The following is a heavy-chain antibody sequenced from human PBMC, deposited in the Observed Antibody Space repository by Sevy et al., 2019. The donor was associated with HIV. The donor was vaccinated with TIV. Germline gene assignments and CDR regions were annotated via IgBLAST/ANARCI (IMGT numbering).Heavy chain of an antibody. J-gene: IGHJ4*02. CDR2: ISGSGGST. D-gene: IGHD6-13*01. Sequence: GGSLRLSCAASGFTFSSYAMSWVRQAPGKGLEWVSAISGSGGSTYYADSVKGRFTISRDNSKNTLYLQMNSLRAEDTAVYYCAKAIRNSSIRYYFDYWGQGTLVTVSS. V-gene: IGHV3-23*01. CDR1: GFTFSSYA. CDR3: AKAIRNSSIRYYFDY.